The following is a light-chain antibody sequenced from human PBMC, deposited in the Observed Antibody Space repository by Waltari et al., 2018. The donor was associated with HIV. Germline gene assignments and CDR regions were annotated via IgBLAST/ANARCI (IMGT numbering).Light chain of an antibody. Sequence: QSVLTQPPSVSGAPGQRVTISCSGSSPSLGTNYDVHWYQQLPRAAPKLLIYGDYNRPSGVPERFSASRSGTSASLAITGLQPEDEADYYCQSYDTIVGGFYVFGTGTKVTV. J-gene: IGLJ1*01. V-gene: IGLV1-40*01. CDR3: QSYDTIVGGFYV. CDR2: GDY. CDR1: SPSLGTNYD.